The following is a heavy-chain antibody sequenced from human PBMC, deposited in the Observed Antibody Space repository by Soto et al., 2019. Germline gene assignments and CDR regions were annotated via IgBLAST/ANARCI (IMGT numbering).Heavy chain of an antibody. CDR2: IYYSGST. D-gene: IGHD3-3*01. V-gene: IGHV4-31*11. J-gene: IGHJ4*02. Sequence: SETLSLTCAVSGGSISSGGYSWSWIRQPPGKGLEWIGYIYYSGSTYYNPSLKSRVTISVDTSKNQFSLKLSSVTAEDTAVYYCATGQGIFGVVTHLVGVRETSCWGQGTLVTVSS. CDR3: ATGQGIFGVVTHLVGVRETSC. CDR1: GGSISSGGYS.